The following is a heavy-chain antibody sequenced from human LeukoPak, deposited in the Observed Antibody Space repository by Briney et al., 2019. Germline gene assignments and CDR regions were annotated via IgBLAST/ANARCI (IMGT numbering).Heavy chain of an antibody. CDR3: ARWRRYCSGGSCYLFDY. J-gene: IGHJ4*02. CDR1: GFTFSSYS. CDR2: ISSSSSCI. Sequence: GSLRLSCAASGFTFSSYSMNWVRQAPGKGLEWVSSISSSSSCIYYADSVKGRFTISRDNAKNSLYLQMNSLRAEDTAVYYCARWRRYCSGGSCYLFDYWGQGTLVTVSS. V-gene: IGHV3-21*01. D-gene: IGHD2-15*01.